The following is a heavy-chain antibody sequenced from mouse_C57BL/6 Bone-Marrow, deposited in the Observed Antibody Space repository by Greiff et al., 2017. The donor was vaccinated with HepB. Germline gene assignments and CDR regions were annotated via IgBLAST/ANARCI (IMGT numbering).Heavy chain of an antibody. V-gene: IGHV5-17*01. CDR1: GFTFSDYG. CDR3: ARPMIRAWFAY. Sequence: DVKLVESGGGLVKPGGSLKLSCAASGFTFSDYGMHWVRQAPEKGLEWVAYISSGSSTIYYADTVKGRFTIARDNTKSTLFLQMTSLRSEDTAMYYCARPMIRAWFAYWGQGTLVTVSA. D-gene: IGHD2-4*01. J-gene: IGHJ3*01. CDR2: ISSGSSTI.